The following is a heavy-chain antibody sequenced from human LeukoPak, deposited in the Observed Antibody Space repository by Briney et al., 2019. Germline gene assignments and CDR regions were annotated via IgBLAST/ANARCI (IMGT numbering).Heavy chain of an antibody. J-gene: IGHJ6*02. CDR1: GFTFSSYW. CDR2: INSDGSST. V-gene: IGHV3-74*01. Sequence: GGSLRLSCAASGFTFSSYWMHWVRQAPGKGLVWVSRINSDGSSTSYGDSVKGRFTISRDNAKNTLYLQMNSLRAEDTAVYYCARDDSGYYDFWSGYYKYYYYGMDVWGQGTTVTVSS. CDR3: ARDDSGYYDFWSGYYKYYYYGMDV. D-gene: IGHD3-3*01.